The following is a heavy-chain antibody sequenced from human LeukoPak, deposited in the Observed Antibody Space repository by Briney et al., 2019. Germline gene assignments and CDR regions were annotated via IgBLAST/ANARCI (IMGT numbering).Heavy chain of an antibody. D-gene: IGHD3-16*01. CDR3: DRLYGGSGHTDY. CDR1: GFTFSDYY. Sequence: QPGGSLRLSYAASGFTFSDYYMDWVRQAPGKGLEWVGRIRNKANSYATEYAASVKGRFTISRDDSQNSLYLQMNSLKTEDTAVYYWDRLYGGSGHTDYWGQGTLVTVSS. V-gene: IGHV3-72*01. J-gene: IGHJ4*02. CDR2: IRNKANSYAT.